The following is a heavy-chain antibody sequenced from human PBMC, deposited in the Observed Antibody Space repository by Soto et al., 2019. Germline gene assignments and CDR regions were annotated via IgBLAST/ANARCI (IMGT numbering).Heavy chain of an antibody. V-gene: IGHV3-23*01. Sequence: EVQLLESGGGLVQPGGSLRLSCAASGFTFSTYAMSWVRQAPGKGLQWVSYISGGGDNTNYADSVKGRFTISRDNAKNTMSLQIYSLRAEDTAVYYCAKGRATYSPAPDYWGQGTLVTVSS. CDR1: GFTFSTYA. CDR3: AKGRATYSPAPDY. D-gene: IGHD1-26*01. J-gene: IGHJ4*02. CDR2: ISGGGDNT.